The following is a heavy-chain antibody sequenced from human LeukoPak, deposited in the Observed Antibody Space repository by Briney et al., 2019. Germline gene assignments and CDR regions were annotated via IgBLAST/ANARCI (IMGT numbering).Heavy chain of an antibody. Sequence: PSQTLSLTCTVSGGSISSGDYYWSWIRQPPGKGLEWIGYIYYSGSTYYNPSLKSRVTISVDTSKNQFSLKLSSVTAADTAVYYCARVHYYGSGSYQTNADYWGQGTLVTVSS. J-gene: IGHJ4*02. D-gene: IGHD3-10*01. CDR1: GGSISSGDYY. V-gene: IGHV4-30-4*01. CDR3: ARVHYYGSGSYQTNADY. CDR2: IYYSGST.